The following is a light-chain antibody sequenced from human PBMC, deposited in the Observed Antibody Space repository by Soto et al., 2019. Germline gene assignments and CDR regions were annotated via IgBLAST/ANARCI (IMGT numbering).Light chain of an antibody. Sequence: QLVLTQPPSVSGAPGQRVTISCTGSSSNIGAGYDVHWYQQLPGTAPKLLIYGNSNRPSGVPDRFSGSKSGTSASLAITGLQAEDEADYYCQSYDSSLSGRWVFGGGTKVTVL. CDR1: SSNIGAGYD. CDR2: GNS. J-gene: IGLJ3*02. V-gene: IGLV1-40*01. CDR3: QSYDSSLSGRWV.